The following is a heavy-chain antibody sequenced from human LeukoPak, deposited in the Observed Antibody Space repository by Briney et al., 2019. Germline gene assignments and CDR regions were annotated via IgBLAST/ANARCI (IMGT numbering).Heavy chain of an antibody. CDR3: TRVIVATKDY. V-gene: IGHV3-49*04. CDR2: IRSKGYGGTP. J-gene: IGHJ4*02. D-gene: IGHD5-12*01. Sequence: GGSLRLSCTGSGFTFGDYAMNWVRQAPGKGLEWVGFIRSKGYGGTPEYAASVKGRFTISRDDSKSIAYLQMNSLKTEDTAVYYCTRVIVATKDYWGQGTLVTFSS. CDR1: GFTFGDYA.